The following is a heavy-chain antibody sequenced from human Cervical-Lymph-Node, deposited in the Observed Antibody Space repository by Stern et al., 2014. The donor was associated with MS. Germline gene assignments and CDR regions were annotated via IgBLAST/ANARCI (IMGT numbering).Heavy chain of an antibody. V-gene: IGHV4-4*02. J-gene: IGHJ3*02. CDR2: IYPSGST. CDR1: GGSISSSNW. Sequence: QVQLQESGPGLVKPSGTLSLTCAVSGGSISSSNWRRWVRQPPGKGLEWVGEIYPSGSTNYKPSLKSRVTISADKSKNPLSPQLSSVTAADTAVYYCAREDYSSSYDAFDIWGQGTMVTVSS. CDR3: AREDYSSSYDAFDI. D-gene: IGHD6-6*01.